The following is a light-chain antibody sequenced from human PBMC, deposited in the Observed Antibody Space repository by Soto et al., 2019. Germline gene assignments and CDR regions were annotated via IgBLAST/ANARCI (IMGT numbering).Light chain of an antibody. Sequence: QSALTQPPSASGSPGQSVTISCTGTSSDVGGYNYVCWYQQHPGKAPKLMISEVSKRPSGVPDRFSGSKSGNTASLTVSGLQAEDEADYYYSSYAGSNNPWVFGGGTKVTVL. CDR2: EVS. CDR3: SSYAGSNNPWV. CDR1: SSDVGGYNY. J-gene: IGLJ3*02. V-gene: IGLV2-8*01.